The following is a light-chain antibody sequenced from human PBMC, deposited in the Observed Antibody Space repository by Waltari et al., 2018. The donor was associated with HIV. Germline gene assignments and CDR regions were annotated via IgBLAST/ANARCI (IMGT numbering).Light chain of an antibody. CDR2: NSS. Sequence: MTQSPSSLSPSVRCSVPIAYQAGQHIGTFLNWYQQSPGQAPNRLFYNSSNMEAGVSSRVSGGGSRTYFTFIITSLQAEDIATQYSQYRGSFGQGTKLQIK. CDR1: QHIGTF. CDR3: QYRGS. J-gene: IGKJ2*01. V-gene: IGKV1-33*01.